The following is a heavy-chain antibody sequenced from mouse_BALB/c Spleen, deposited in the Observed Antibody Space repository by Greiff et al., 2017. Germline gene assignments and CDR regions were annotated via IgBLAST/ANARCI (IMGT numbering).Heavy chain of an antibody. V-gene: IGHV5-6-3*01. Sequence: EVKVEESGGGLVQPGGSLKLSCAASGFTFSSYGMSWVRQTPDKRLELVATINSNGGSTYYPDSVKGRFTISRDNAKNTLYLQMSSLKSEDTAMYYCARGRDGAWFAYWGQGTLVTVSA. CDR3: ARGRDGAWFAY. CDR2: INSNGGST. D-gene: IGHD3-3*01. J-gene: IGHJ3*01. CDR1: GFTFSSYG.